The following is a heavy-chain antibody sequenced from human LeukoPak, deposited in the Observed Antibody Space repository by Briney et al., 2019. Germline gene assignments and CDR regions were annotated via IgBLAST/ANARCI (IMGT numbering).Heavy chain of an antibody. Sequence: GGSLRLSCAASGFTFSSYEMNWVRQAPGKGLEWVSYISSSGSTVYYADSVKGRFTISRDNAKNSLYLQMNSLRAEDTAVYYCARDGGPYGDYVGDYWGQGTPVTVSS. V-gene: IGHV3-48*03. CDR2: ISSSGSTV. CDR1: GFTFSSYE. J-gene: IGHJ4*02. CDR3: ARDGGPYGDYVGDY. D-gene: IGHD4-17*01.